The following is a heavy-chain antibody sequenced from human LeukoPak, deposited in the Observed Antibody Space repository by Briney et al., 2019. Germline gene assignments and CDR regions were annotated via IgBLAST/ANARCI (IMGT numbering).Heavy chain of an antibody. J-gene: IGHJ6*03. CDR1: GFTFSSYA. Sequence: GGSLRLSCAASGFTFSSYAMSWVRQAPGKGLEWVSVIYSGGSTYYADSVKGRFTISRDNSKNTLYLQMNSLRAEDTAVYYCARGIWFGESHMDVWGKGTTVTISS. V-gene: IGHV3-66*01. CDR3: ARGIWFGESHMDV. CDR2: IYSGGST. D-gene: IGHD3-10*01.